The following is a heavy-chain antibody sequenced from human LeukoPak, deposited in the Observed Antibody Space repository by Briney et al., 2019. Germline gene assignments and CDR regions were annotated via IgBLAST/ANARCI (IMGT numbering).Heavy chain of an antibody. CDR3: AKDPYPYYDILSSNWFDP. D-gene: IGHD3-9*01. V-gene: IGHV3-23*01. CDR1: GFTLSSYA. Sequence: GGSLRLSCAASGFTLSSYAMSWVRQAPGKGLEWVSAISGSGGSTYYADSVKGRFTISRDNSKNTLYLQMNSLRAEDTAVYYCAKDPYPYYDILSSNWFDPWGQGTLVTVSS. J-gene: IGHJ5*02. CDR2: ISGSGGST.